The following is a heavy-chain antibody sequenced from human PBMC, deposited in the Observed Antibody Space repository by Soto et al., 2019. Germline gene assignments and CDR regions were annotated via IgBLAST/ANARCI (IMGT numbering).Heavy chain of an antibody. V-gene: IGHV3-23*01. CDR1: GFTFSSYA. Sequence: PGGSLRLSCAASGFTFSSYAMSWVRQAPGKGLEWVSAISGSGGSTYYADSVKGRFTISRDNSKNTLYLQMNSLRAEDTAVYYCAKVYAREYYDFWSGQYYFDYWGQGTLVTVSS. D-gene: IGHD3-3*01. CDR2: ISGSGGST. CDR3: AKVYAREYYDFWSGQYYFDY. J-gene: IGHJ4*02.